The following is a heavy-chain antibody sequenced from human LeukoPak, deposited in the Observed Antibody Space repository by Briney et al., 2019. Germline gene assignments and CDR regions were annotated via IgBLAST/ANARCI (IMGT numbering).Heavy chain of an antibody. CDR2: IYYSGST. D-gene: IGHD2-2*01. CDR3: ARHLPVVPAAMGVWAFDI. CDR1: GGSISSSSYY. Sequence: PSETLSLTCTVSGGSISSSSYYWGWIRQPPGKGLEWIGSIYYSGSTYYNPSLKSRVTISVDTSKNQFSLKLSSVTAADTAVYYCARHLPVVPAAMGVWAFDIWGQGTMVTVSS. J-gene: IGHJ3*02. V-gene: IGHV4-39*07.